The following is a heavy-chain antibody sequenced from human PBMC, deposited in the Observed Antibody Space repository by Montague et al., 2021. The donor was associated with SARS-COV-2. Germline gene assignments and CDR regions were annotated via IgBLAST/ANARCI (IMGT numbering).Heavy chain of an antibody. D-gene: IGHD1-26*01. J-gene: IGHJ6*03. CDR2: ISWNSVSI. Sequence: SLRLSCAGSGFTFDSHAMSWVRQAPGKGLEWVSGISWNSVSIGYADSVKGRFTISRDNAKNSLYLQMNSLRAEDTALYYCAKDNQWGFYYMDVWGKGTTVTVSS. CDR1: GFTFDSHA. V-gene: IGHV3-9*01. CDR3: AKDNQWGFYYMDV.